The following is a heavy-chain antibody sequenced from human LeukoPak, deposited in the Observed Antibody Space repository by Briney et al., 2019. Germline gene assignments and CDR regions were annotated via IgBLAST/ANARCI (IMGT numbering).Heavy chain of an antibody. CDR1: GGSISSSSYY. V-gene: IGHV4-39*07. Sequence: SETLSLTCTVSGGSISSSSYYWGWIRQPPGKGLEWIGSIYYSGSTYYNPSLKSRVTISVDTSKNQFSLKLSSVTAADTAVYYCARVNYDFWSGYLSYYYYMDVWGKGTTVTVSS. CDR2: IYYSGST. CDR3: ARVNYDFWSGYLSYYYYMDV. J-gene: IGHJ6*03. D-gene: IGHD3-3*01.